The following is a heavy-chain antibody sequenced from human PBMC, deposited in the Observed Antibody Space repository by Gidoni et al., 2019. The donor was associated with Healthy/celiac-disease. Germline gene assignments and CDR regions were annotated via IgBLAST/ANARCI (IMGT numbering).Heavy chain of an antibody. CDR1: GGTSSSYA. CDR2: ITPIFGTA. J-gene: IGHJ5*02. CDR3: ARGSSSSWYGWFDP. V-gene: IGHV1-69*01. Sequence: QVQLVHAGAVVKSPGASVKLSCTASGGTSSSYAISWVRQAPGQELGWMGGITPIFGTANYAHKFQGRVTITADESTSTAYMELSSLKSEDTAVYYCARGSSSSWYGWFDPWGQGTLVTVSS. D-gene: IGHD6-13*01.